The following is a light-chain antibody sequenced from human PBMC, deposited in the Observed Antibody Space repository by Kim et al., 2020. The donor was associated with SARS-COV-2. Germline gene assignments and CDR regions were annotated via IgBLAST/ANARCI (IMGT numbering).Light chain of an antibody. CDR3: NSRDSSGNHLV. V-gene: IGLV3-19*01. CDR1: SLRSDY. Sequence: ALGQKVRITCKGDSLRSDYASWYQQKPGQAPVLVIYGKNNRPSGIPDRFSGSSSGNTASLTITGAQAEDEADYYCNSRDSSGNHLVFGGGTKLTVL. CDR2: GKN. J-gene: IGLJ3*02.